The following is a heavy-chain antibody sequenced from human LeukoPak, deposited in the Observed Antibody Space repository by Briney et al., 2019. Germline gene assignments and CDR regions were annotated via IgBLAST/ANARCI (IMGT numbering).Heavy chain of an antibody. V-gene: IGHV4-59*08. CDR1: GDTISSYY. J-gene: IGHJ4*02. CDR2: VCSGNT. Sequence: PSETLSLTCTVSGDTISSYYWSWIRQPPGKGLEWIGYVCSGNTNYNPSLKSRVTISVDTSRNQFSLKLSSVTAADTAVYYCANSTIASSGYFDYWGQGTLVTVSS. CDR3: ANSTIASSGYFDY. D-gene: IGHD3-22*01.